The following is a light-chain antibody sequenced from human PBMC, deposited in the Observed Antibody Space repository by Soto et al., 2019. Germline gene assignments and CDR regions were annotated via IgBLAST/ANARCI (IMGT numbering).Light chain of an antibody. CDR2: AAS. Sequence: DIQMTQSPSSLSASVGDRVTITCRASQSISSYLNWYQQKPGKAPKLLIYAASSLQSGVPSRFSGNGSGTDFTLTIRSLQPEDFATYYCQQSYSTPPLTFGGGTKVEIK. V-gene: IGKV1-39*01. J-gene: IGKJ4*01. CDR3: QQSYSTPPLT. CDR1: QSISSY.